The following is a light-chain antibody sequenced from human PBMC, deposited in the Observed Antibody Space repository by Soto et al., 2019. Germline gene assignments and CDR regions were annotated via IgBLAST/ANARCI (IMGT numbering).Light chain of an antibody. V-gene: IGKV1-5*01. J-gene: IGKJ1*01. Sequence: DIQMTQSPSTLSASVGDRVTITCRARQSISSWLAWYQQKPGKAPKLRIYDASSLESGVPARFSGSGSLTEFTLNISSLQPDDCATYYCQQYNSYSQTFGQGTKVEI. CDR3: QQYNSYSQT. CDR2: DAS. CDR1: QSISSW.